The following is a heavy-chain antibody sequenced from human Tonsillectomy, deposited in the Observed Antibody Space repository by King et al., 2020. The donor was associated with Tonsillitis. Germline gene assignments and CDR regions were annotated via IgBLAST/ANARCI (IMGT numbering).Heavy chain of an antibody. CDR3: ARSSSFDY. V-gene: IGHV4-34*01. D-gene: IGHD6-13*01. CDR1: GGSFSGYY. Sequence: VQLQQWGAGLLKPSETLSLTCAVYGGSFSGYYWSWIRQPPGKGLEWIGEIDHSGSTHYNPSLKSRVTFSVDTSKNQFSLKLTSETAADTAVYYCARSSSFDYWGQGTLVTVSS. CDR2: IDHSGST. J-gene: IGHJ4*02.